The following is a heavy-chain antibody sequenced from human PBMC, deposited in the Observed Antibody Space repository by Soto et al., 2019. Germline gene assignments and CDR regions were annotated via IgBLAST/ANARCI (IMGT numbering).Heavy chain of an antibody. CDR1: GGFLSEPY. CDR2: INHVGGT. V-gene: IGHV4-34*01. CDR3: VRIRYQLPSSVLWLDP. J-gene: IGHJ5*02. D-gene: IGHD3-16*01. Sequence: SETLSLTCAVYGGFLSEPYWTWIRQPPGKGLEWIGEINHVGGTNYNPSLKSRVTMSVDTSQNQFSLRLISVTAADTAMYFCVRIRYQLPSSVLWLDPWGQGTPVTVSS.